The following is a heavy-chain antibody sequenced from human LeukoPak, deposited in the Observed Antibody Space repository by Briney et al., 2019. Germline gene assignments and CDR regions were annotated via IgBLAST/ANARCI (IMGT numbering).Heavy chain of an antibody. D-gene: IGHD3-9*01. V-gene: IGHV3-23*01. Sequence: TGGSLRLSCAASGFTFSNCWMTWVRQAPGKGLEWVSAISGSGGSTYYADSVKGRFTISRDNSKNTLYLQMNSLRAEDTAVYYCAKQWIDYDILTGPEAPFDYWGQGTLVTVSS. CDR3: AKQWIDYDILTGPEAPFDY. CDR1: GFTFSNCW. CDR2: ISGSGGST. J-gene: IGHJ4*02.